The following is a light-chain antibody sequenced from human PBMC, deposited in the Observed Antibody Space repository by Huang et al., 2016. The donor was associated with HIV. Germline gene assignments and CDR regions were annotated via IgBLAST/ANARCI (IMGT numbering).Light chain of an antibody. J-gene: IGKJ1*01. CDR2: AAS. CDR1: QGISNY. CDR3: QKYNSAPPWT. Sequence: DIQMTQSPSSLSASVGDRVTITCRASQGISNYLAWYQQKPGKVPKLLIYAASTLQSGVPSRFSGSGSGTDFTLTISSLQPEDVATYYWQKYNSAPPWTFGQGTKVEIK. V-gene: IGKV1-27*01.